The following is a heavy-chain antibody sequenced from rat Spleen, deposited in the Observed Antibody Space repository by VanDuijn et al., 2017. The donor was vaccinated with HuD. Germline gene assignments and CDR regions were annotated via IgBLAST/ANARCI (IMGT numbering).Heavy chain of an antibody. Sequence: KESGPXXVQXXXTLXXXCTXXGFXXXSYXVSWVLQPPGKGHEWMGGRGGDGSTKYNSPTKSRLSISRDTSKSQVYLKMTRLQTEDTATYYCARGGFFRYWGQGVMVTVSS. CDR2: RGGDGST. CDR1: GFXXXSYX. CDR3: ARGGFFRY. V-gene: IGHV2-13*01. D-gene: IGHD1-6*01. J-gene: IGHJ2*01.